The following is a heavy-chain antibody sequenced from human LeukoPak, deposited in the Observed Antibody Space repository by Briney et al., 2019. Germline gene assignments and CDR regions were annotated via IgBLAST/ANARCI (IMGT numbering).Heavy chain of an antibody. CDR2: INPNSGGT. J-gene: IGHJ6*03. CDR3: SCTSTPYYYYMDV. D-gene: IGHD2-2*01. V-gene: IGHV1-2*06. Sequence: GASVKVSCKASGDTFSSYYVHWVRQAPGQGLEWMGRINPNSGGTNYAQKFQGRVTMTRDTSISTAYMELSRLRSDDTAVYYCSCTSTPYYYYMDVWGKGTTVTISS. CDR1: GDTFSSYY.